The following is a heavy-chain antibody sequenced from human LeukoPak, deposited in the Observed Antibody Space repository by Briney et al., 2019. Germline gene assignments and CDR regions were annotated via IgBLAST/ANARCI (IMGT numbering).Heavy chain of an antibody. CDR1: GLTFSTSG. CDR3: ATETNGRHYDY. CDR2: IGPTGSDR. Sequence: GGSLRLSCTGSGLTFSTSGFNWVRQAPGKGLEWVASIGPTGSDRYHADSIKGRFTISRDNANNFLYLQMNSLRAEDTAVYYCATETNGRHYDYWGQGTLLTVSS. J-gene: IGHJ4*02. D-gene: IGHD1-14*01. V-gene: IGHV3-21*04.